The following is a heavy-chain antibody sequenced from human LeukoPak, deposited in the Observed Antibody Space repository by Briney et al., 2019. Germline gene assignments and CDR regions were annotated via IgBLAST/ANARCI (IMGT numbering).Heavy chain of an antibody. V-gene: IGHV4-34*01. D-gene: IGHD1-14*01. CDR1: GGSLRADF. J-gene: IGHJ5*02. CDR2: IHPGGST. Sequence: PSETLSLTCAVYGGSLRADFWNWIRQPPGKGLEWIGDIHPGGSTKYNPSLESRVTILVDTSKNQSSLRLTSVTAADTAVYYCARAPDRIRFDPWGQGALVTVSS. CDR3: ARAPDRIRFDP.